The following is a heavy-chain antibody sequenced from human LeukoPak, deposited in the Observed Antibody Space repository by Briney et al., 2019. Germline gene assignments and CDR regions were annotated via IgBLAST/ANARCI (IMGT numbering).Heavy chain of an antibody. CDR1: RGTFSSYA. V-gene: IGHV1-69*13. D-gene: IGHD4-17*01. J-gene: IGHJ6*02. CDR3: AIWTTVTTFYYYYGMDV. Sequence: SVKVSCKASRGTFSSYAISWVRQAPGQGLEWMGGIIPIFGTANYAQKFQGRVTITADESTSTAYMELSSLRSEDTAVYYCAIWTTVTTFYYYYGMDVWGQGTTVTVSS. CDR2: IIPIFGTA.